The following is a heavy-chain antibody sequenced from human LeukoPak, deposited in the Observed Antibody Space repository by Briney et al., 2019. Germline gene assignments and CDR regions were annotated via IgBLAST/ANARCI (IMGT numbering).Heavy chain of an antibody. V-gene: IGHV3-74*01. CDR1: GFTFSNYW. J-gene: IGHJ4*02. D-gene: IGHD3-3*01. CDR3: VSGSLQSGYNFDY. CDR2: IKYDGSAT. Sequence: GGSPRLSCAASGFTFSNYWMHWIRQVPGKGLVWVSHIKYDGSATNYADSVKGRFTISRDNAKNTLYLQMNSLRAEDTAVYYCVSGSLQSGYNFDYWGQGAPVTVSS.